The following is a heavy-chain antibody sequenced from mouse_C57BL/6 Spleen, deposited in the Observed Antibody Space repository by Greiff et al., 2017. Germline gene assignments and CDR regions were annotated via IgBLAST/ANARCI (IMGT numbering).Heavy chain of an antibody. CDR2: INPNNGGT. CDR1: GYTFTDYN. D-gene: IGHD2-1*01. J-gene: IGHJ3*01. CDR3: ASPIYYGNLFAY. V-gene: IGHV1-22*01. Sequence: VQLQQSGPELVKPGASVKMSCKASGYTFTDYNMHWVKQSHGKSLEWIGYINPNNGGTSYNQKFKGKATLTVNKSSSTAYMELRSLTSEDSAVYYCASPIYYGNLFAYWGQGTLVTVSA.